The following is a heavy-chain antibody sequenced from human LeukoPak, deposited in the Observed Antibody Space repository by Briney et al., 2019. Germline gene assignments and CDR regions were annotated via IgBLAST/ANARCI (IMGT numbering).Heavy chain of an antibody. D-gene: IGHD2-21*01. J-gene: IGHJ1*01. CDR3: ARDYCGGDCFD. CDR1: GYTFTSYV. Sequence: ASVKVSCKASGYTFTSYVMHWVRQAPGQRLEWMGWINVGNGNTKYSQKFQGRVTITRDTSASTAYMELSSLRSEDTAVYYCARDYCGGDCFDWGRGTLVTVSS. V-gene: IGHV1-3*01. CDR2: INVGNGNT.